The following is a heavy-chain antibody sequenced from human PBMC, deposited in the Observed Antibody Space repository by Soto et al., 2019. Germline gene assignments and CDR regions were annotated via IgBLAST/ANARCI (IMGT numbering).Heavy chain of an antibody. J-gene: IGHJ4*02. D-gene: IGHD6-13*01. Sequence: GGSLRLSCAASGFTFSSYSMNWVRQAPGKGLEWVSYISSSSSTIYYADSVKGRFTISRDNAKNSLFLQMNSLRDEDTAVYYCARDAYSSSLRSYFDYWGQGTLVTVSS. CDR2: ISSSSSTI. CDR3: ARDAYSSSLRSYFDY. V-gene: IGHV3-48*02. CDR1: GFTFSSYS.